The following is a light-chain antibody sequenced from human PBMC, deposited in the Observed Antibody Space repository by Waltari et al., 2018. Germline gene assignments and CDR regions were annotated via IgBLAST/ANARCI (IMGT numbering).Light chain of an antibody. J-gene: IGKJ4*01. CDR1: QSVTNY. CDR3: LQRDRWLT. V-gene: IGKV3-11*01. Sequence: DIVLTQSPATLSLSPGESATLSCRASQSVTNYLAWYQQKPGQAPRLLIDGISTRATAIPARFNGSGSGTDFTLTISSREPEDFAVYYCLQRDRWLTFGGGTKVEIK. CDR2: GIS.